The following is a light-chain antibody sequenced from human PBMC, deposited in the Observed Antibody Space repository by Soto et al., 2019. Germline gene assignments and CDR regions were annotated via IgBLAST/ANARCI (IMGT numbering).Light chain of an antibody. J-gene: IGKJ1*01. CDR1: QSVSSY. CDR3: QQRSNWPPTWT. CDR2: DAS. Sequence: DIVLTQSPVTLSLSPGERATLSCSASQSVSSYLAWYQQKPGQAPRLLIYDASNRATGIPARFSGSGSGTDFTLTISSLEPEDFAVYYCQQRSNWPPTWTFGQGTKVDIK. V-gene: IGKV3-11*01.